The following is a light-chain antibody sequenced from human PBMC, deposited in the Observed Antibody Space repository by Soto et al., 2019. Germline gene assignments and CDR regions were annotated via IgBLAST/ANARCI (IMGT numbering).Light chain of an antibody. J-gene: IGKJ5*01. CDR3: QKYNSALT. CDR2: SAS. V-gene: IGKV1-12*01. Sequence: DIQMTQSPSSVSASVGDRVTITCRASQGISSWLAWYQQKPGKGPKLLIHSASTLQSGVPSRFSARGSGTDFTLTISSLQPEDVATYYCQKYNSALTFGKGTRLEIK. CDR1: QGISSW.